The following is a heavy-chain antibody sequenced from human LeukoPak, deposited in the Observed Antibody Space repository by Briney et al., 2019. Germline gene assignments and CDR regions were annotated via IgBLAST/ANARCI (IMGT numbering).Heavy chain of an antibody. D-gene: IGHD2-2*01. CDR3: ARIPYCSSTSCYFPNAFDI. CDR2: VFYSGST. V-gene: IGHV4-59*12. Sequence: PSETLSLTCTVSGGSISGYYWSLIRQPPGKGLEWIGYVFYSGSTNYNNSLKSRVTISVDTSKNQFSLKLSSVAAADTAVYYCARIPYCSSTSCYFPNAFDIWGQGTMVTVSS. J-gene: IGHJ3*02. CDR1: GGSISGYY.